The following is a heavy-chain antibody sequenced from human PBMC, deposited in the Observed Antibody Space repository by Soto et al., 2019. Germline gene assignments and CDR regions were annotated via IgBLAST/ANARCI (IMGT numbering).Heavy chain of an antibody. Sequence: SVKVSCKASGGTFSSYAISWVRQAPGQGLEWMGGIIPIFGTANYAQKFQGRVTITADESTSTAYMELSSLRSEDTAVYYCARAPGPSGYSGYDWAGNFDYWGQGTLVTVS. CDR1: GGTFSSYA. J-gene: IGHJ4*02. V-gene: IGHV1-69*13. CDR3: ARAPGPSGYSGYDWAGNFDY. D-gene: IGHD5-12*01. CDR2: IIPIFGTA.